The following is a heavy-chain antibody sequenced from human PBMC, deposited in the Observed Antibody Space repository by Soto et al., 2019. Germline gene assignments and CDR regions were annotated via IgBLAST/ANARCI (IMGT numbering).Heavy chain of an antibody. CDR1: GFTFSSYT. Sequence: EVQLLESGGGLVQPGGSLRLSCEASGFTFSSYTMSWVGQAPGKGLEWVSGISATGGSTYYADSVKGRFTFSRDNSKNTLYLQMNSLRAEDTAVYYCAKGFIRDCGGDCTVDTWGQGTLVTVSS. CDR2: ISATGGST. CDR3: AKGFIRDCGGDCTVDT. V-gene: IGHV3-23*01. J-gene: IGHJ5*02. D-gene: IGHD2-21*02.